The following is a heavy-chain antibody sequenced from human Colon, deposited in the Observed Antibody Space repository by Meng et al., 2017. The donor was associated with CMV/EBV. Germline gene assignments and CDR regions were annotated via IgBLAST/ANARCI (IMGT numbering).Heavy chain of an antibody. CDR1: GYTFSDYH. V-gene: IGHV1-2*02. Sequence: QVQLGQSGAVGKKPGASVKVSCKTSGYTFSDYHIHWVRQAPGQGLEWMGWINSNSGATDYAQKFQGRFTMTRDTSITTVYMELSSLRSDDTAVYYCARDPSGSRVPFDYWGQGSLVTVSS. CDR2: INSNSGAT. J-gene: IGHJ4*02. D-gene: IGHD1-26*01. CDR3: ARDPSGSRVPFDY.